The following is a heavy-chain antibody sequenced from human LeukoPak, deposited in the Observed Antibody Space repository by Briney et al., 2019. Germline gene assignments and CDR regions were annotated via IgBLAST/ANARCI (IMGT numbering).Heavy chain of an antibody. CDR1: GYSFTSYG. J-gene: IGHJ5*02. CDR3: VRSDSDGWYHFDP. V-gene: IGHV1-18*01. D-gene: IGHD6-19*01. Sequence: ASVKVSCKASGYSFTSYGISWVRQAPGQGLEWMGWISVYKGHTKYAQKLQGRVTMTTDTSTSTAYMDLRSLRSDDTTIYYCVRSDSDGWYHFDPWGQGTLVTVSS. CDR2: ISVYKGHT.